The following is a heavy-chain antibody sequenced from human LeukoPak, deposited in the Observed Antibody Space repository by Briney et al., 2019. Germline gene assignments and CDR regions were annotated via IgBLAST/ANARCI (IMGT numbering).Heavy chain of an antibody. CDR1: GGTFSSYA. CDR3: AREVRGVAYFDY. D-gene: IGHD3-10*01. V-gene: IGHV1-69*01. J-gene: IGHJ4*02. Sequence: SVKVSCKASGGTFSSYAISWVRQAPGQPLEWMGGSIPILGTANYAQKFQGRDTSNPVESKSTAYMVLRILISEDTAVDYCAREVRGVAYFDYWGQGALVTVSS. CDR2: SIPILGTA.